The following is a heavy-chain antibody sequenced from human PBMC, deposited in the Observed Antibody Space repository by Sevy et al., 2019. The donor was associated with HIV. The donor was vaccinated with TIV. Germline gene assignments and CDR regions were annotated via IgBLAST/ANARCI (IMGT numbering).Heavy chain of an antibody. CDR1: GFTFSSYS. D-gene: IGHD3-10*01. V-gene: IGHV3-21*04. J-gene: IGHJ4*02. CDR3: ARVTSTMVRGVIIRRGFDY. Sequence: GGSLRLSCAASGFTFSSYSMNWVRQAPGKGLEWVSSISSGSTYIYYGDSVKGRLTISRDNSKNTLYLQMNSLRAEDTAVYYCARVTSTMVRGVIIRRGFDYWGQGTLVTVSS. CDR2: ISSGSTYI.